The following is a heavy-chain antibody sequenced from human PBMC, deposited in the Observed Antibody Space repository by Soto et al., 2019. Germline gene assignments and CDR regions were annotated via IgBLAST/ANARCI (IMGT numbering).Heavy chain of an antibody. Sequence: PSETLSPTCTVSNASISSRKWWTWVRQTPGKGLEWIGEIYHSGSINHNPSLKSRVTMSLDKSKNQFSLKMTSVTAADTAVYYCASKFGELLADAFDIWGQGTVVTVSS. V-gene: IGHV4-4*02. D-gene: IGHD3-10*01. CDR2: IYHSGSI. CDR1: NASISSRKW. CDR3: ASKFGELLADAFDI. J-gene: IGHJ3*02.